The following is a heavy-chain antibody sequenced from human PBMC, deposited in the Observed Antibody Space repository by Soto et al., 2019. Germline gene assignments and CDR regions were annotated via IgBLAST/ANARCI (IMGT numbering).Heavy chain of an antibody. CDR3: AREQSRYSSSWYDX. Sequence: PSETLSLTCTVSGGSISSGDYYWSWIRQPPGKGLEWIGYIYYSGSTYYNPYLKSRVTISVDTSKKQFSLKLSSVTAADTAVYYCAREQSRYSSSWYDXWGQGTLLTVSX. CDR2: IYYSGST. V-gene: IGHV4-30-4*01. D-gene: IGHD6-13*01. CDR1: GGSISSGDYY. J-gene: IGHJ5*01.